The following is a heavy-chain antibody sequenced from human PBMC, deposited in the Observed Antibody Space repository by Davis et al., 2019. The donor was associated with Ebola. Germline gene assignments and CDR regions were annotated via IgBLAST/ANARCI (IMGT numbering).Heavy chain of an antibody. D-gene: IGHD3-22*01. CDR1: GGNLTTFA. V-gene: IGHV1-18*01. J-gene: IGHJ5*02. Sequence: ASVKVSCKASGGNLTTFAISWVRQAPGQGLEWMGWISAYNGNTNYAQKLQGRVTMTTDTSTSTAYMELRSLRSDDTAVYYCARAITMIVAGWFDPWGQGTLVTVSS. CDR3: ARAITMIVAGWFDP. CDR2: ISAYNGNT.